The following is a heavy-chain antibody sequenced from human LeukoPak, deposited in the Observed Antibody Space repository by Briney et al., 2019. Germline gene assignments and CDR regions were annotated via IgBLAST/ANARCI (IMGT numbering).Heavy chain of an antibody. D-gene: IGHD3-16*02. CDR1: GFSFSSYW. CDR3: ARGGGLYPFDP. V-gene: IGHV3-66*01. CDR2: IYSGGST. J-gene: IGHJ5*02. Sequence: GGSLRLSCAASGFSFSSYWMSWVRQAPGKGLEWVSVIYSGGSTYYADSVKGRFTISRDNSKNTLYLQMNSLRAEDTAVYYCARGGGLYPFDPWGQGTLVTVSS.